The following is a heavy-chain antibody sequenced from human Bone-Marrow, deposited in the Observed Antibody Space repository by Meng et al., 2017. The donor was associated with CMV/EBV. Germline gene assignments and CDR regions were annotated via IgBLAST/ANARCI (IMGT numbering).Heavy chain of an antibody. Sequence: ASVKVSCKASGYTFTSYDINWVRQATGQGLEWMGWMNPNSGNTGYAQKFQGRVTMTRDTSTSTVYMELSSLRSEDTAVYYCASDYCSSTSCYRISHWGQGTLVTVSS. D-gene: IGHD2-2*02. V-gene: IGHV1-8*01. J-gene: IGHJ4*02. CDR3: ASDYCSSTSCYRISH. CDR2: MNPNSGNT. CDR1: GYTFTSYD.